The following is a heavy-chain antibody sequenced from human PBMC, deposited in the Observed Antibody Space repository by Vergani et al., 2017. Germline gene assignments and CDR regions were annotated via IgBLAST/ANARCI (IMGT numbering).Heavy chain of an antibody. CDR2: ISSSSCYT. J-gene: IGHJ4*02. D-gene: IGHD6-13*01. V-gene: IGHV3-11*05. Sequence: QVQLVESGGGLVKPGGSLRLSCAASGFTFSDYYMSWIRQAPGKGLEWVSYISSSSCYTNYADSVKGRFTISRDNAKNSLYLQMNSLRAEDTAVYYCARDTSQQLVRGYFDYWGQGTLVTVSS. CDR1: GFTFSDYY. CDR3: ARDTSQQLVRGYFDY.